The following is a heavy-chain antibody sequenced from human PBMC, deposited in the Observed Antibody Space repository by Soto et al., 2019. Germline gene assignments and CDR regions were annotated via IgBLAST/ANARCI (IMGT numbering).Heavy chain of an antibody. CDR3: ARGDSTGSPTGWFDP. Sequence: QVQLVQSGAEVKKPGASVQVSCKASGYTFTRYGINWVRQAPGQGLEWVGWISNYNGDTKYAQKFQGRVTLTTDTSTTTTYMDLRSLTSDDTAVYFCARGDSTGSPTGWFDPWGQGTLVTVSS. CDR1: GYTFTRYG. CDR2: ISNYNGDT. J-gene: IGHJ5*02. V-gene: IGHV1-18*04. D-gene: IGHD6-19*01.